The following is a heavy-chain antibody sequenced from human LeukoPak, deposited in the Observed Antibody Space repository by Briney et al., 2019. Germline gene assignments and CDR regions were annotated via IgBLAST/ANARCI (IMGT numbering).Heavy chain of an antibody. CDR3: ARPSWDSSGYYGGYFDY. CDR2: LSNDGGRG. D-gene: IGHD3-22*01. Sequence: GGSLRLSCAASGFTFNSNGVHWVRQAPGKGLEWVALLSNDGGRGWYADAVKGRFTISRDNSKNTLYLQMNSLRPEDTAVYYCARPSWDSSGYYGGYFDYWGQGTLVTVSS. CDR1: GFTFNSNG. V-gene: IGHV3-30*03. J-gene: IGHJ4*02.